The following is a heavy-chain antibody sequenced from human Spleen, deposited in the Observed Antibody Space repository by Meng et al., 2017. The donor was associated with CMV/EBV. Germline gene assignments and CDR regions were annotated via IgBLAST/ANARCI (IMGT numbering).Heavy chain of an antibody. D-gene: IGHD4-17*01. Sequence: ASVKVSCKASGYTFTSYGISWVRQAPGQGLEWMGWISAYNGNTNYAQKLQGRVTMTTDTSTSTAYMELRSLRSDDTAVYYCARDLTYGDFYGTFDYWGQGTLVTVSS. J-gene: IGHJ4*02. V-gene: IGHV1-18*01. CDR3: ARDLTYGDFYGTFDY. CDR2: ISAYNGNT. CDR1: GYTFTSYG.